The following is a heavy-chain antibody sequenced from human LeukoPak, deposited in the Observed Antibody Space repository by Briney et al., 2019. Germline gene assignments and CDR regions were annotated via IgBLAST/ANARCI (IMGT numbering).Heavy chain of an antibody. Sequence: PGGSLRLSCAASGFTFSSYGMHWVRQAPGKGLEWVAVIWYDGSNKYYADSVKGRFTISRDNSKNTLYLQMNSLRAEDTAVYYCARDLGTTNYFFDYWGQGTLVTVSS. CDR3: ARDLGTTNYFFDY. D-gene: IGHD4-17*01. CDR2: IWYDGSNK. J-gene: IGHJ4*02. V-gene: IGHV3-33*01. CDR1: GFTFSSYG.